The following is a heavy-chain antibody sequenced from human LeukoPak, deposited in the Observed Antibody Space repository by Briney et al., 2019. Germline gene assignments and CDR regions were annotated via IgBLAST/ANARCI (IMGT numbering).Heavy chain of an antibody. V-gene: IGHV3-30*01. Sequence: GGSLRLSCSASGFTFSSYAMHWVRQAPGKGLEWVAVISYDGSNKYYADSVRGRFTISRDNSKSTVYLQMNSLRAEDTAVYYCARDPESIYSNDWYIEASGWFDPWGQGTLVTVSS. CDR3: ARDPESIYSNDWYIEASGWFDP. J-gene: IGHJ5*02. CDR1: GFTFSSYA. CDR2: ISYDGSNK. D-gene: IGHD6-19*01.